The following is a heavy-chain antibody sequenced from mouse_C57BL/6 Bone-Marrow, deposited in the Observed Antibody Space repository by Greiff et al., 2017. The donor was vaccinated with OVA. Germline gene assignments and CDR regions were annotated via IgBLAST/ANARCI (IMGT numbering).Heavy chain of an antibody. Sequence: QVQLQQSGPELVKPGASVKISCKASGYAFSSSWMNWVKQRPGKGLEWIGRLYPGDGDTNYNGKFKGKATLTADKSSSTAYMQLSSLTSEDSAVYFCARVSNYPCAMDYGGQGTSVTVSS. CDR2: LYPGDGDT. CDR3: ARVSNYPCAMDY. J-gene: IGHJ4*01. D-gene: IGHD2-5*01. V-gene: IGHV1-82*01. CDR1: GYAFSSSW.